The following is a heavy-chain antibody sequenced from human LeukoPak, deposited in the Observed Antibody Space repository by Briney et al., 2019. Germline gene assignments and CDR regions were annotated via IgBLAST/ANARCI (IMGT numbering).Heavy chain of an antibody. CDR1: GFTFSSYG. CDR3: ARDRGMATIPDY. V-gene: IGHV3-33*01. CDR2: IWYDGSNK. D-gene: IGHD5-24*01. J-gene: IGHJ4*02. Sequence: GGSLRLSCAASGFTFSSYGMHWVRQAPGKGLEWVAVIWYDGSNKYYADSVKGRFTISRDNSKNTLYLQMNSLRAEDTAVYYCARDRGMATIPDYWGQGTLVTVSS.